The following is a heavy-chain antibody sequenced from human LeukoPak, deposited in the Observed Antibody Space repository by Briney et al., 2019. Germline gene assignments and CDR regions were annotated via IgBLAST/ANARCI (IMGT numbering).Heavy chain of an antibody. CDR3: ARALGTGWSQKE. CDR2: INHSGST. V-gene: IGHV4-34*01. J-gene: IGHJ4*02. D-gene: IGHD6-19*01. Sequence: SETLSLTCAVYGGSFSGYYWSWIRQPPGKGLEWIGEINHSGSTNYNPSLKSRVTISVDTSKNQFSLKLTSVTAADTAVYYCARALGTGWSQKEWGQGTLVTVSS. CDR1: GGSFSGYY.